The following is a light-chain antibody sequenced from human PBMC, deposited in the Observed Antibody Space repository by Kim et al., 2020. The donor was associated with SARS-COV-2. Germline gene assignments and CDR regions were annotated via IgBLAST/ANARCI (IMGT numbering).Light chain of an antibody. Sequence: DIQMTQSPSTLSASVGDRVTITCRASQNIGRWLAWYQQKPGKAPKLLIYQASTLERGVPSSFSGSGSGTEFTLTITSLQPDDFATYSCQQYDSYHYTFGQGPKREI. CDR2: QAS. J-gene: IGKJ2*01. CDR3: QQYDSYHYT. CDR1: QNIGRW. V-gene: IGKV1-5*03.